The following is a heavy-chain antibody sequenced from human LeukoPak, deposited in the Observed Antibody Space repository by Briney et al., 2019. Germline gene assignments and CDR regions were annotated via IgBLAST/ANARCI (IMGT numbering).Heavy chain of an antibody. Sequence: PSETLSLTCTVSGYSISSGYYWGWIRPPPGKGLEWIGSMYYSGTTYYNPSLKSRVTISVDTSKNQFSLKLSPVTAADTAVYYCARDRNYGAQAGAFDIWGQGTMVTVSS. V-gene: IGHV4-38-2*02. J-gene: IGHJ3*02. D-gene: IGHD4-17*01. CDR1: GYSISSGYY. CDR3: ARDRNYGAQAGAFDI. CDR2: MYYSGTT.